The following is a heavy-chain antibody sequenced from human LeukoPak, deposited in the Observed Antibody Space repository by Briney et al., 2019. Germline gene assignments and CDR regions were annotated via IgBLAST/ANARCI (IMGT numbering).Heavy chain of an antibody. Sequence: WVRQAPGKGLEWIGSIFYSGSTYYNPSLKSRVTISVDTSKNQFSLKLSSVTAADTAVYYCAREVRSSSWYSFDYWGQGTLVTVSS. CDR3: AREVRSSSWYSFDY. D-gene: IGHD6-13*01. J-gene: IGHJ4*02. CDR2: IFYSGST. V-gene: IGHV4-39*02.